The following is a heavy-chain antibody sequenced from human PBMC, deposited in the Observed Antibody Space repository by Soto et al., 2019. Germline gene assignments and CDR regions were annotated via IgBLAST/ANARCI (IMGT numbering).Heavy chain of an antibody. CDR3: VRIGRQSRTLQSWFDS. Sequence: SETLSLTCVVSDYSISSDFYWGLLREPPGKGLGWVGSIYHSGTTYYNPSLRSRLTISVDTANNEFSLMLTDATAADTAFYYCVRIGRQSRTLQSWFDSPG. CDR2: IYHSGTT. V-gene: IGHV4-38-2*01. J-gene: IGHJ5*01. D-gene: IGHD4-4*01. CDR1: DYSISSDFY.